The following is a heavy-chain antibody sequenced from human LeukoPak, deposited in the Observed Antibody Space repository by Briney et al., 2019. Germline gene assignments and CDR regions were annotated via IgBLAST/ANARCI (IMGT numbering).Heavy chain of an antibody. Sequence: PSDTLSLTCTVSGGSISSYYWIWIRQPAGNRLEWIGRIYTSGSTNYNPSLKSRVTMSVDTSKNQLSPKLSSVTAADTAVYYCARENHVAVAGTFGYWGQGTLVTVSS. CDR2: IYTSGST. V-gene: IGHV4-4*07. CDR3: ARENHVAVAGTFGY. J-gene: IGHJ4*02. CDR1: GGSISSYY. D-gene: IGHD6-19*01.